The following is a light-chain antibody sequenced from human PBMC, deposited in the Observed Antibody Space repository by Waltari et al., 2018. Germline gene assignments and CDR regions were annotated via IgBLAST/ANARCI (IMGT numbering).Light chain of an antibody. V-gene: IGKV3-15*01. J-gene: IGKJ5*01. Sequence: EVVMTQSPATLSVSPGERASLSCMASQSIATNLAWYQQKPGQPPRLLVHDASTRAPSIPARFKGSGSGTEFTVTISSLQSEDSAVYSCQQYNRWPPITFGQGTRLEI. CDR3: QQYNRWPPIT. CDR2: DAS. CDR1: QSIATN.